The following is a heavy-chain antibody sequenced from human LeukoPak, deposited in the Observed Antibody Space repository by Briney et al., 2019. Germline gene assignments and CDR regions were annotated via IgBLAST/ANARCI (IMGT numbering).Heavy chain of an antibody. CDR2: IYYSGST. D-gene: IGHD3-22*01. V-gene: IGHV4-30-4*01. CDR3: ARVTMIVAAAFDI. CDR1: GGSISSGDYY. J-gene: IGHJ3*02. Sequence: RTSETLSLTCTVSGGSISSGDYYWSWIRQPPGKGLEWIGYIYYSGSTYYNPSPKSRVTISVDTSKNQFSLKLSSVTAADTAVYYCARVTMIVAAAFDIWGQGTMVTVSS.